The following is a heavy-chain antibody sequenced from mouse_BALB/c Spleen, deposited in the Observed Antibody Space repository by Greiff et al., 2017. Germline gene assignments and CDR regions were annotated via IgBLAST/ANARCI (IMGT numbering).Heavy chain of an antibody. CDR1: GFTFSSYT. CDR3: ARREDYGGAMDY. D-gene: IGHD1-1*01. V-gene: IGHV5-12-2*01. J-gene: IGHJ4*01. CDR2: ISNGGGST. Sequence: EVQLVESGGGLVQPGGSLKLSCAASGFTFSSYTMSWVRQTPEKRLEWVAYISNGGGSTYYPDTVKGRFTISRDNAKNTLYLQMSSLKSEDTAMYYCARREDYGGAMDYWGQGTSVTVSS.